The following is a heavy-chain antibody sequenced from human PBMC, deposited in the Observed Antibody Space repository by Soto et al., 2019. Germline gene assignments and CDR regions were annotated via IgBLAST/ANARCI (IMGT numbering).Heavy chain of an antibody. D-gene: IGHD6-13*01. CDR1: GFTFSSYG. V-gene: IGHV3-30*18. CDR3: AKDQQQAYGMDV. CDR2: ISYDGSNK. J-gene: IGHJ6*02. Sequence: QVQLVESGGGVVQPGRSLRLSCAASGFTFSSYGMHWVRQAPGKGLEWVAVISYDGSNKYYADSVKGRFTISRDNSKNTLYLQMNSLRAEDTAVYYCAKDQQQAYGMDVWGQGTTVTVSS.